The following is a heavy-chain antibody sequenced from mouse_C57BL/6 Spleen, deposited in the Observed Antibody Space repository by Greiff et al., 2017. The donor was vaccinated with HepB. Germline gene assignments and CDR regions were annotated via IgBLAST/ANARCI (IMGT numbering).Heavy chain of an antibody. CDR3: TTAPLRYVGY. D-gene: IGHD1-1*01. J-gene: IGHJ2*01. CDR1: GFNIKDYY. Sequence: VQLQQSGAELVRPGASVKLSCTASGFNIKDYYMHWVKQRPEQGLEWVGRIDPEDGDTEYAPKFQGQATMTADTSSNTAYLQLSSLTSEDTAVYYCTTAPLRYVGYWGQGATLTVST. V-gene: IGHV14-1*01. CDR2: IDPEDGDT.